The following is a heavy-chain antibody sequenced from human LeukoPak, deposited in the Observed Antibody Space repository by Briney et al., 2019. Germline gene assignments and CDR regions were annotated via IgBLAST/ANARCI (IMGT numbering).Heavy chain of an antibody. Sequence: PSETLSLTCTVSGGSISSSSYYWGWIRQPPGKGLEWIGSIYYSGSTYYNPSLKSRATISVDTSKNQFSLKLSSVTAADTAVYYCARERGIAVAGKGAFDYWGQGTLVTVSS. CDR1: GGSISSSSYY. CDR2: IYYSGST. D-gene: IGHD6-19*01. CDR3: ARERGIAVAGKGAFDY. V-gene: IGHV4-39*07. J-gene: IGHJ4*02.